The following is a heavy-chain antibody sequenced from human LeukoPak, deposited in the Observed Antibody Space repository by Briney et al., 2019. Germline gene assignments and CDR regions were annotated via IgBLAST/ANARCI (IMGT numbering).Heavy chain of an antibody. J-gene: IGHJ4*02. D-gene: IGHD3-10*01. CDR1: GFTFSSYS. Sequence: GGSLRLSCAASGFTFSSYSMNWVRQAPGKGLEWVSYISSSSSTIYYADSVKGRFTISRDNAKNTLYLQMNSLRAEDTAVYYCARDFYYYVSGSYYGDYFDYWGQGTLVTVSS. V-gene: IGHV3-48*04. CDR2: ISSSSSTI. CDR3: ARDFYYYVSGSYYGDYFDY.